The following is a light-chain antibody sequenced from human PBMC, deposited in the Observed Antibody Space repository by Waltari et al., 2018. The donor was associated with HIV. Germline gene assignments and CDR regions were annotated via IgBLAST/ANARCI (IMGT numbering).Light chain of an antibody. CDR3: QAWDSNTGV. Sequence: SYELTQPPSVSVSPGQTASITCSGDKLGAKYACWYQQRPGQSPELVIYQDSKRPSGISERFSGSNSGNTATLTISGTQAMDEADYYCQAWDSNTGVFGGGTKLTVL. J-gene: IGLJ3*02. CDR1: KLGAKY. CDR2: QDS. V-gene: IGLV3-1*01.